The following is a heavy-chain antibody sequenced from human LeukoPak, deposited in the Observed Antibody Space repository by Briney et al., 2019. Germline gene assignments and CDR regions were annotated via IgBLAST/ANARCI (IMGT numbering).Heavy chain of an antibody. J-gene: IGHJ4*02. D-gene: IGHD6-6*01. Sequence: PSETLSLTCAVYGGSFSGYYWSWIRQPPGKGLEWIGEINHSESTNYNPSLKSRVTISVDTSKNQFSLKLSSVTAADTAVYYCARLGGSSGEFDYWGQGTLVTVSS. CDR1: GGSFSGYY. CDR2: INHSEST. V-gene: IGHV4-34*01. CDR3: ARLGGSSGEFDY.